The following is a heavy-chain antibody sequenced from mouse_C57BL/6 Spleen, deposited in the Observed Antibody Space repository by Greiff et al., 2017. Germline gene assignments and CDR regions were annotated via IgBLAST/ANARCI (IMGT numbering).Heavy chain of an antibody. CDR2: IYPRSGNT. CDR3: ARRGGGSSMDY. CDR1: GYTFTSYG. J-gene: IGHJ4*01. Sequence: VQLVESGAELARPGASVKLSCKASGYTFTSYGISWVKQRTGQGLEWIGEIYPRSGNTYYNEKFKGKATLTADKSSSTAYTELRSLTSEDSAVYFCARRGGGSSMDYWGQGTSVTVSS. V-gene: IGHV1-81*01.